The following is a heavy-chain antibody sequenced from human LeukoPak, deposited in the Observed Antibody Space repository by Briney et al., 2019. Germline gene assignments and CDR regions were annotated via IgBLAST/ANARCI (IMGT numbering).Heavy chain of an antibody. Sequence: SGGSLRLSCAASGFTFSIYWMYWVRQAPGKGLVWVSRIDSDGRTTDYADSLRGRFIISRDNSKNTLYLQMNSLNADDTAIYYCVVASDALDLWGQGTTVTVSS. D-gene: IGHD5-12*01. J-gene: IGHJ3*01. CDR3: VVASDALDL. CDR1: GFTFSIYW. CDR2: IDSDGRTT. V-gene: IGHV3-74*01.